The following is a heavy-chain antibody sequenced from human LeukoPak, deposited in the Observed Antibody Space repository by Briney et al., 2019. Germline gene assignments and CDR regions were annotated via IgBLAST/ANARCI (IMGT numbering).Heavy chain of an antibody. J-gene: IGHJ3*01. V-gene: IGHV1-69*05. CDR2: IIPVFGTT. CDR1: GDTFSSGA. Sequence: ASVKVSCKASGDTFSSGAFSWVRQAPGQGLEWMGRIIPVFGTTNYAQRFQGRVTITTDESTSTAYMELSSLRSEDTAMYYCARVLMITFGGVTVTGAFDLWGQGTMVTVSS. CDR3: ARVLMITFGGVTVTGAFDL. D-gene: IGHD3-16*01.